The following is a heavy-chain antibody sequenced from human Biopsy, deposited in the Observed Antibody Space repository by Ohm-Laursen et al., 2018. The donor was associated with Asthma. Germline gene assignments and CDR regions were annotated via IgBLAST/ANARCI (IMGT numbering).Heavy chain of an antibody. J-gene: IGHJ4*02. CDR2: ISDDAINT. CDR3: AKMSEPSY. CDR1: GFTFRTSG. V-gene: IGHV3-30*18. D-gene: IGHD1-26*01. Sequence: SLRLSCAASGFTFRTSGMHWVRQAPGKGLEWLAVISDDAINTYYEDSVKGRFTLSRDNSENNLYLHMSSLRTDDTALYYCAKMSEPSYWGQGTWVTVSS.